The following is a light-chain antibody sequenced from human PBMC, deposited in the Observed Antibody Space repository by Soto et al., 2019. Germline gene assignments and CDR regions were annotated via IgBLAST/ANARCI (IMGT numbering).Light chain of an antibody. CDR3: HHYNSHSEA. Sequence: DIPMTQSPSTLSGSVGDIVTIPCRASQTISSWLAWYQHKPGKAPTLLIYKASTLKSGAPSRFSGSGSGTEFTLTITSLKPDDFETYYCHHYNSHSEAFGQGTKVDI. CDR1: QTISSW. J-gene: IGKJ1*01. V-gene: IGKV1-5*03. CDR2: KAS.